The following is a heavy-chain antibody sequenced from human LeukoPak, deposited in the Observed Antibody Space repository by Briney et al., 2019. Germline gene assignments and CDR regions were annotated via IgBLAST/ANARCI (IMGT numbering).Heavy chain of an antibody. V-gene: IGHV3-23*01. CDR2: ISGSAGST. D-gene: IGHD6-6*01. Sequence: GGSLRLSCAASGFTFGSYAMTWVRQAPGKGLEWVSAISGSAGSTYYADSVKGRFTISRDNAKNTLYLQMNSLRGEDTAVYYCSKGVAARQNNCFDPWGQGTLVTVSS. CDR1: GFTFGSYA. J-gene: IGHJ5*02. CDR3: SKGVAARQNNCFDP.